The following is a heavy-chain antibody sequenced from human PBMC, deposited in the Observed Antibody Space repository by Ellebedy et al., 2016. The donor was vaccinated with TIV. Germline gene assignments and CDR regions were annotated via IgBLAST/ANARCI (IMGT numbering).Heavy chain of an antibody. CDR1: GFTFSTYW. J-gene: IGHJ4*02. D-gene: IGHD3-10*01. V-gene: IGHV3-7*03. CDR2: IKQDGSEM. CDR3: VKGHGDSGTY. Sequence: GESLKISCAASGFTFSTYWMHWVRQAPGKGREWVAYIKQDGSEMDYLDSVKGRFTMSRDNTKNSLYLQSNSLRAEDTALYYCVKGHGDSGTYWGQGTLVTVSS.